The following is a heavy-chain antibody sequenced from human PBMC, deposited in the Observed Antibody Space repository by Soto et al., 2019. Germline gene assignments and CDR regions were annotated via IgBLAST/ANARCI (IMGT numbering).Heavy chain of an antibody. CDR1: GGSISSYY. CDR2: IYYSGST. D-gene: IGHD6-13*01. CDR3: ARAKAPLYSSSWYWFDP. J-gene: IGHJ5*02. Sequence: PSEILSLTCTVSGGSISSYYWSWIRQPPGKGLEWIGYIYYSGSTNYNPSLKSRVTISVDTSKNQFSLKLSSVTAADTAVYYCARAKAPLYSSSWYWFDPWGQGTLVTVSS. V-gene: IGHV4-59*08.